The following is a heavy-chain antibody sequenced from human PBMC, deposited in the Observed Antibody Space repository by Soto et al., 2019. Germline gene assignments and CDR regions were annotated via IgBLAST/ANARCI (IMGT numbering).Heavy chain of an antibody. V-gene: IGHV4-34*01. CDR2: INHSGST. D-gene: IGHD3-3*01. J-gene: IGHJ3*02. Sequence: PSETLSLTCAVYGGSFSGYYWSWIRQPPGKGLEWIGEINHSGSTNYNPSLKSRVTISVDTSKNQFSLKLSSVTAADTAMYYCARSITIFGVVTNVDAFDIWGQGTMVTVSS. CDR1: GGSFSGYY. CDR3: ARSITIFGVVTNVDAFDI.